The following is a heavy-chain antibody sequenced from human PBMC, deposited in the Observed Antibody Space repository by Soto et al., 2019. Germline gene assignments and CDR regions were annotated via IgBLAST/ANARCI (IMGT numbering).Heavy chain of an antibody. D-gene: IGHD3-3*01. CDR2: IYYSGST. CDR3: AVADSHVGTIFGVDLPPTKIGY. V-gene: IGHV4-39*01. J-gene: IGHJ4*02. Sequence: SETLSLTCTVSGGSISSSSYYWGWIRQPPGKGLEWIGSIYYSGSTYYKPSLKSQVNISVDTSKNQFSLKLSSVTAAETDVYYCAVADSHVGTIFGVDLPPTKIGYWGQGTLVTVSS. CDR1: GGSISSSSYY.